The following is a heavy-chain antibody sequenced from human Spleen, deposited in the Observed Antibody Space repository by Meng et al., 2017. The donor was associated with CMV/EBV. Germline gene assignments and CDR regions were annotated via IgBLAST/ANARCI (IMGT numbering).Heavy chain of an antibody. D-gene: IGHD1-14*01. J-gene: IGHJ6*02. Sequence: GESLKISCAASGFTFDDYTMHWVRQAPGKGLEWVSLISWDGGSTYYADSVKGRFTISRDNSKNSLHLQMNSLRTEDTALYYCAKDESALPGYYYGMDVWGQGTTVTVSS. V-gene: IGHV3-43*01. CDR3: AKDESALPGYYYGMDV. CDR1: GFTFDDYT. CDR2: ISWDGGST.